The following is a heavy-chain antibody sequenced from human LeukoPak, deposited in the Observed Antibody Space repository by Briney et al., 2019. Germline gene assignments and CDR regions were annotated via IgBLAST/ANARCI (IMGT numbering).Heavy chain of an antibody. Sequence: GGSLRLSCAASGFTFSSYSMNWVRQAPGKGLEWVSSISSSSSYIYYADSVKGRFTISRDNAKNSLYLQMNSLRAEDTAVYYCARDVDCSSTSCYVYYYYYYGVDVWGQGTTVTVSS. J-gene: IGHJ6*02. CDR1: GFTFSSYS. V-gene: IGHV3-21*01. CDR2: ISSSSSYI. CDR3: ARDVDCSSTSCYVYYYYYYGVDV. D-gene: IGHD2-2*01.